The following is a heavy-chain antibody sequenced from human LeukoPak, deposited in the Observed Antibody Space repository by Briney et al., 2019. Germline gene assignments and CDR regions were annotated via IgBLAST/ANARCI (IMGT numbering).Heavy chain of an antibody. CDR3: AGSSSSWHHFYMDV. V-gene: IGHV3-48*01. J-gene: IGHJ6*03. Sequence: GGSLRLSCAASGFTFSSYNMNWVRQAPGKGLEWVSYISSTSRTIYYPGSVKGRFTISRDNAKSSLYLEMNSLRAEDTAAYYCAGSSSSWHHFYMDVWGKGTTVTVSS. CDR1: GFTFSSYN. D-gene: IGHD2-2*01. CDR2: ISSTSRTI.